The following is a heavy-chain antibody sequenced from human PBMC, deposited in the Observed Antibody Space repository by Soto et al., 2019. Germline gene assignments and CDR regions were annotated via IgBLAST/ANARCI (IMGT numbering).Heavy chain of an antibody. CDR2: IIPIFGTA. D-gene: IGHD6-13*01. V-gene: IGHV1-69*13. CDR3: ARADSSSWYSYYYGMDV. J-gene: IGHJ6*02. CDR1: GGTFSSYA. Sequence: SVKVSCKASGGTFSSYAISWVRQAPGQGLEWMGGIIPIFGTANYAQKFQGRVTITADESTSTAYMELSSLRSEDTAVYYCARADSSSWYSYYYGMDVWGQWTTVTVSS.